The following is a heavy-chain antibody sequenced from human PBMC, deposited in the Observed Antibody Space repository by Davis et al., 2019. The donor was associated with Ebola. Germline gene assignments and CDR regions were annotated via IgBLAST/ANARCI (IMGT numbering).Heavy chain of an antibody. CDR2: INHSGST. Sequence: MPSETLSLTCTVSGGSISSGGYYWSWIRQHPGKGLEWIGEINHSGSTNYNPSLKSRVTFSGDTSMNHLSLELRSVTAADTAVYYCARHRRTGYYYIFDYWGQGTLVTVSS. D-gene: IGHD3-22*01. CDR1: GGSISSGGYY. CDR3: ARHRRTGYYYIFDY. V-gene: IGHV4-39*01. J-gene: IGHJ4*02.